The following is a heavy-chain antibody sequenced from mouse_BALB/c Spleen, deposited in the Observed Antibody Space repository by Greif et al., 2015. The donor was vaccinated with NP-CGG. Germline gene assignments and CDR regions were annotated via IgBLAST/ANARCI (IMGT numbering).Heavy chain of an antibody. D-gene: IGHD1-1*01. J-gene: IGHJ4*01. CDR2: ISSGRSTI. V-gene: IGHV5-17*02. CDR3: ARGASFKVVARDAMDH. Sequence: EVKLVDSGGGLVQPGGSRKLSCAASGFTFSSFGMHWVRQAPEKGLECVAYISSGRSTIYYADTVKGRFTISRDNPKNTLCLQMTRLRSEDTAMYYCARGASFKVVARDAMDHWGQGTSVTVSS. CDR1: GFTFSSFG.